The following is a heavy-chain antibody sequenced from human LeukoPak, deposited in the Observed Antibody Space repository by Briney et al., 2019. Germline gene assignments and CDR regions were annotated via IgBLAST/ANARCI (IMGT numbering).Heavy chain of an antibody. V-gene: IGHV4-34*01. CDR2: INHSGST. Sequence: SETLSLTCAVYGGSFSGYYWSWIRQPPGEGLEWIGEINHSGSTNYNPSLKSRVTISVDTSKNQFSLKLSSVTAADTAVYHCARDEYSSSWPYYFDYWGQGTLVTVSS. J-gene: IGHJ4*02. CDR3: ARDEYSSSWPYYFDY. CDR1: GGSFSGYY. D-gene: IGHD6-13*01.